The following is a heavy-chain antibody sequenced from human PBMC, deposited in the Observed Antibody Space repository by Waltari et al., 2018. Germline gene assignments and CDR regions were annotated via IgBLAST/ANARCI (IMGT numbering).Heavy chain of an antibody. V-gene: IGHV1-69*13. CDR1: GGTFSSYA. CDR2: IIPIFGTA. J-gene: IGHJ6*02. Sequence: QVQLVQSGAEVKKPGSSVKVSCKASGGTFSSYAISWVRQAPGQGLEWMGGIIPIFGTANYAQKFQGRVTSTADESTSTAYMELSSLRSEDTAVYYCASYCGGDCYSGVYYYGMDVWGQGTTVTVSS. CDR3: ASYCGGDCYSGVYYYGMDV. D-gene: IGHD2-21*01.